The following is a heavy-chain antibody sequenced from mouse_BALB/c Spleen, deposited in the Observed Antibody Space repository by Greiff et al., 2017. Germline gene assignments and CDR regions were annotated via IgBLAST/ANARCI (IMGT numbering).Heavy chain of an antibody. Sequence: EVKVVESGGGLVQPGGSLRLSCATSGFTFTDYYMSWVRQPPGKALEWLGFIRNKANGYTTEYSASVKGRFTISRDNSQSILYLQMNTLRAEDSATYYCARDYYVDYWGQGTTLTVSS. V-gene: IGHV7-3*02. J-gene: IGHJ2*01. CDR2: IRNKANGYTT. CDR3: ARDYYVDY. CDR1: GFTFTDYY.